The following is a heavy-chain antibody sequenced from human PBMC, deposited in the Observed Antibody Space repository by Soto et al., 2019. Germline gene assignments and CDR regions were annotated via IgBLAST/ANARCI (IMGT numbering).Heavy chain of an antibody. CDR2: IWYDGSNK. CDR1: GFTFSSYG. J-gene: IGHJ6*02. Sequence: QVQLVESGGGVVQPGRSLRLSRAASGFTFSSYGMHWVRQAPGKGLEWVAVIWYDGSNKYYADSVKGRFTISRDNSKNTLYLQMNSLRAEDTAVYYCARDQGYSYGPGIHYYYYGMDVWGQGTTVTVSS. D-gene: IGHD5-18*01. CDR3: ARDQGYSYGPGIHYYYYGMDV. V-gene: IGHV3-33*01.